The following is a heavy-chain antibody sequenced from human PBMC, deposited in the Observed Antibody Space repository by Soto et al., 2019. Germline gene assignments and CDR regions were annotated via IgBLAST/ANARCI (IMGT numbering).Heavy chain of an antibody. D-gene: IGHD5-12*01. CDR3: AHRSRGYAYYFDQ. CDR2: IFSNDEK. V-gene: IGHV2-26*01. J-gene: IGHJ4*02. Sequence: SGPTLGNPAGTLTLTCTVSGFSLITTRICVSCILQPRGKALEWLAHIFSNDEKSYSTSLKSRLTISKDTSKSQVVLTMTNMDPVDTATYYCAHRSRGYAYYFDQWGQGTLVTVSS. CDR1: GFSLITTRIC.